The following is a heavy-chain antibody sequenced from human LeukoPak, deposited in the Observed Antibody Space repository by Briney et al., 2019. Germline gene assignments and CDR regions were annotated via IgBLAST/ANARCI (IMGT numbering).Heavy chain of an antibody. V-gene: IGHV3-30*03. D-gene: IGHD4/OR15-4a*01. CDR2: ISYDGSHK. J-gene: IGHJ6*02. Sequence: PGGSLRLSCAASGFTFSSYGMHWVRQAPGKGLEWVAVISYDGSHKYSADSVKGRSTISRDNSKNTLYLQMNSLRTEDTAVYFCSASRPHYGDYYGLDVWGHGTTVTVSS. CDR1: GFTFSSYG. CDR3: SASRPHYGDYYGLDV.